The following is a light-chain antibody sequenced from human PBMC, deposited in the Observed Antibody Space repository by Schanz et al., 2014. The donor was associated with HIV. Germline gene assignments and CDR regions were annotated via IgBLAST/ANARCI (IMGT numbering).Light chain of an antibody. CDR1: GSDIRSNA. Sequence: QSVLTQTPSASGTPGQRVTISCSGSGSDIRSNAVNWYQQLPGTAPKLLIYNTYHRPSGVPDRFSGSNSGSSASLAISGLQSEDEADYYCAGWHDSLNVWVFGGGTKLTVL. J-gene: IGLJ3*02. V-gene: IGLV1-44*01. CDR2: NTY. CDR3: AGWHDSLNVWV.